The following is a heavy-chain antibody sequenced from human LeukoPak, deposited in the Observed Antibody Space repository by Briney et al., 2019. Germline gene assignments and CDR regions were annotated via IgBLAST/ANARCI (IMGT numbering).Heavy chain of an antibody. J-gene: IGHJ4*02. CDR1: GFTFSSYA. V-gene: IGHV3-30-3*01. Sequence: GRSLRLSCAASGFTFSSYAMHWVRQAPGKGLEWVAVMSYDGSNKYYADSVKGRLTISRDNFKNTLYLQMNSLRAEDTAIYYCAKVGVEVAGSRGDIECWGQGTLVTVSS. D-gene: IGHD6-19*01. CDR2: MSYDGSNK. CDR3: AKVGVEVAGSRGDIEC.